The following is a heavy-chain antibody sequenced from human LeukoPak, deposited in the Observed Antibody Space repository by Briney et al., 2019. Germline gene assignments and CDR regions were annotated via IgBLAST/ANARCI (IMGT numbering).Heavy chain of an antibody. CDR2: INPNSGGT. J-gene: IGHJ4*02. V-gene: IGHV1-2*02. D-gene: IGHD1-26*01. CDR1: GYTFTGYY. Sequence: ASAKVSCKASGYTFTGYYMHWVRQAPGQGLEWMGWINPNSGGTNYAQKFQGRVTMTRDTSISTAYMELSRLRSDDTAVYYCARTLAVYSGSYYYFDYWGQGTLVTVSS. CDR3: ARTLAVYSGSYYYFDY.